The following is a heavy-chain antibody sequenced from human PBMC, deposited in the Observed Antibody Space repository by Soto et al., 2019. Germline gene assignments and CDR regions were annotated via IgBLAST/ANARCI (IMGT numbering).Heavy chain of an antibody. J-gene: IGHJ4*02. CDR1: GFTFDDYA. CDR2: ISWNSGSI. Sequence: GGSLRLSCAASGFTFDDYAMHWVRQAPGKGLEWVSGISWNSGSIGYADSVKGRFTISRDNAKNSLYLQMNSLRAEDTALYYCAKGSVAATPAYFDYWGQETLVTVSS. D-gene: IGHD2-15*01. CDR3: AKGSVAATPAYFDY. V-gene: IGHV3-9*01.